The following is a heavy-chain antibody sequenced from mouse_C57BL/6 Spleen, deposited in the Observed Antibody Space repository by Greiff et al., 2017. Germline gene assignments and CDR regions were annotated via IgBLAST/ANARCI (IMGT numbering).Heavy chain of an antibody. V-gene: IGHV3-6*01. CDR3: AREGNYGSPYYAMDY. D-gene: IGHD1-1*01. J-gene: IGHJ4*01. Sequence: VQLKESGPGLVKPSQSLSLTCSVTGYSITSGYYWNWIRQFPGNKLEWMGYISYDGSNNYNPSLKNRISITRDTSKNQFFLKLNSVTTEDTATYYCAREGNYGSPYYAMDYWGQGTSVTVSS. CDR2: ISYDGSN. CDR1: GYSITSGYY.